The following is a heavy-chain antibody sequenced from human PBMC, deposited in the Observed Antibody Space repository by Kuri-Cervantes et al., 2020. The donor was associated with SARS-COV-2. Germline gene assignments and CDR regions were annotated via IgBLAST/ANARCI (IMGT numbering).Heavy chain of an antibody. D-gene: IGHD2-2*01. Sequence: GGSLRLSCAASGFTFSSYSMNWVRQAPGKGLEWVSSISSRSSYIYYADSVKGRFTISRDNSKNTLYLQMNSLRAEDTAVYYCAKWEYQLLWPFDYWGQGTLVTVSS. CDR3: AKWEYQLLWPFDY. J-gene: IGHJ4*02. V-gene: IGHV3-21*04. CDR1: GFTFSSYS. CDR2: ISSRSSYI.